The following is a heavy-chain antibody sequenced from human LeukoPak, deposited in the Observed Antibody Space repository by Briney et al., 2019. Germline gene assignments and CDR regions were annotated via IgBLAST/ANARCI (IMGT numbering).Heavy chain of an antibody. Sequence: SETLSLTCTVSGASFSSSTYHWGWIRQPPGKGLEWIGSIYYSGSTYYNPSLKSRVTMSVDTSKNQFSLKLSSVTAADTAVYYCARHAGGIAAAGTRPFDYWGQGTLVTVSS. CDR2: IYYSGST. D-gene: IGHD6-13*01. V-gene: IGHV4-39*01. CDR1: GASFSSSTYH. J-gene: IGHJ4*02. CDR3: ARHAGGIAAAGTRPFDY.